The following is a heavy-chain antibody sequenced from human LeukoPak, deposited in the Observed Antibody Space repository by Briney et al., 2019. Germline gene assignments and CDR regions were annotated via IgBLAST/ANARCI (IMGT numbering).Heavy chain of an antibody. Sequence: GGSLRLSXAASGFTFSSYSMNWIRQAPGKELEWVSYISSANNTIYYADSVKGRFTISRDNAKNSLYLQMNSLRAEDTAMYYCARDGWFGDYNWFDPWGQGTLVTVSS. D-gene: IGHD3-10*01. CDR2: ISSANNTI. V-gene: IGHV3-48*01. CDR3: ARDGWFGDYNWFDP. CDR1: GFTFSSYS. J-gene: IGHJ5*02.